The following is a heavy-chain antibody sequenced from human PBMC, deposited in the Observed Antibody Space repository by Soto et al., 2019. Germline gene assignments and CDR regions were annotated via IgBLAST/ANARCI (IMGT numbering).Heavy chain of an antibody. D-gene: IGHD3-22*01. Sequence: GASVQVSCRAPRGSFSNFGISWVRQPPGQGLEWMGGIVPVFGRPNYEQRFRGRLTITADESTSTGYMELISLRSDDTAVYYCAREGSGYNCWGQGTQGTVSS. CDR3: AREGSGYNC. CDR1: RGSFSNFG. V-gene: IGHV1-69*13. J-gene: IGHJ4*02. CDR2: IVPVFGRP.